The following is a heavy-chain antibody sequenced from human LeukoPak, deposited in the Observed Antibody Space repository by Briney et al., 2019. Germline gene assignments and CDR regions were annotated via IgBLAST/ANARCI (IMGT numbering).Heavy chain of an antibody. J-gene: IGHJ4*02. CDR3: ARERPPGDSSNWFLEGYFDI. CDR1: GGTFSSYA. CDR2: IIPIFGTA. Sequence: ASVKVSCKASGGTFSSYAITWVRQAPRQGLEWMGRIIPIFGTANYAQKFQGRVTITTDESTSTAYMELSTLRSDDTAVYYCARERPPGDSSNWFLEGYFDIWGQGTLVTVSS. V-gene: IGHV1-69*05. D-gene: IGHD6-13*01.